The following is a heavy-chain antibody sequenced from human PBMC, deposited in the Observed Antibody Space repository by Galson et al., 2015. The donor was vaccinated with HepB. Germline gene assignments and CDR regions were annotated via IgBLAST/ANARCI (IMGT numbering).Heavy chain of an antibody. Sequence: SLRLSCAASGFPFNTYAMSWVRQAPGKGLEWVAVIWYDGSNKYYADSVKGRFTISRDNSKNTLYLQMNSLRAEDTAVYYCAREGYCSSTSCPLGFDPWGQGTLVTVSS. V-gene: IGHV3-33*08. D-gene: IGHD2-2*01. CDR2: IWYDGSNK. J-gene: IGHJ5*02. CDR3: AREGYCSSTSCPLGFDP. CDR1: GFPFNTYA.